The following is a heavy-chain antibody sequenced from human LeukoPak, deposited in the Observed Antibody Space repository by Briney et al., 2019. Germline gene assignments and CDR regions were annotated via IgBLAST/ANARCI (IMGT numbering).Heavy chain of an antibody. D-gene: IGHD5-18*01. J-gene: IGHJ6*03. CDR2: IYTSGST. V-gene: IGHV4-61*02. CDR1: GGSINSGSYY. CDR3: ARAGYSYGYTYYYYHMDV. Sequence: SETLSLTCTVSGGSINSGSYYWSWIRQPAGKGLEWIGRIYTSGSTNYNPSLKSRVTISVDTSKNQFSLKLSSVTAADTAVYHCARAGYSYGYTYYYYHMDVWGKGTTVTVSS.